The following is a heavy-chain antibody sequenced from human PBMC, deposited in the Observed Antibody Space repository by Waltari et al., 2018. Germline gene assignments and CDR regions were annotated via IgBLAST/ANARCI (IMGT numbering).Heavy chain of an antibody. CDR3: ARHADRGPAICGFDS. CDR2: ISGSGNT. CDR1: GGSISGGNQF. Sequence: QLQLQESGPGLVKPSETLSLTCTFSGGSISGGNQFWDWIRQPPGAGLEWIGSISGSGNTNYNPSLRSRVTISVDTSKNQFSLKLSSVTAADTAVYFCARHADRGPAICGFDSWGQGTLVTVSS. D-gene: IGHD2-2*01. J-gene: IGHJ5*01. V-gene: IGHV4-39*01.